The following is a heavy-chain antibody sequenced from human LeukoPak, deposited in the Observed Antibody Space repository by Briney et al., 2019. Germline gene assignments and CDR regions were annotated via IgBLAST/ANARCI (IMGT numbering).Heavy chain of an antibody. V-gene: IGHV4-34*01. D-gene: IGHD2-2*01. CDR1: GGSFSGYY. CDR3: ARRVVPAATLEDWFDP. CDR2: INHSGST. J-gene: IGHJ5*02. Sequence: SETLSLTCAVYGGSFSGYYWSWIRQPPGKGLEWIGEINHSGSTNYNPSLKSRVTISVDTSKNQFSLKLSSVTAADTAVYYCARRVVPAATLEDWFDPWGQGTLVTVSS.